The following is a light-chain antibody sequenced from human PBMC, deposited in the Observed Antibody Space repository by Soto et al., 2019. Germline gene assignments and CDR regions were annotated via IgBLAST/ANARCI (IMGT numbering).Light chain of an antibody. V-gene: IGLV1-44*01. CDR1: SSNIGSNT. CDR2: NNS. J-gene: IGLJ2*01. Sequence: QSVLTQPPSASGTPGQMVTISCSGSSSNIGSNTVNWYQQLPGMAPKLLIYNNSQRPSGAPDRFSGSKSGTSASLAICGLRSYDEAGYYCAAWDDSLRGLEFGGGTKLTVL. CDR3: AAWDDSLRGLE.